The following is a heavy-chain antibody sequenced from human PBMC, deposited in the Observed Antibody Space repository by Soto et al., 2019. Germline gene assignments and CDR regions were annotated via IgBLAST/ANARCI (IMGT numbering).Heavy chain of an antibody. CDR2: INAGNGNT. J-gene: IGHJ4*02. Sequence: GASVKVSCKASGYTFTSYAMHWVRQAPGQRLEWMGWINAGNGNTKYSQKFQGRVTITRDTSASTAYMELSSLRSEDTAVYYCARGGYSGSSRSIYFDYWGQGTLVTVSS. CDR3: ARGGYSGSSRSIYFDY. CDR1: GYTFTSYA. D-gene: IGHD1-26*01. V-gene: IGHV1-3*01.